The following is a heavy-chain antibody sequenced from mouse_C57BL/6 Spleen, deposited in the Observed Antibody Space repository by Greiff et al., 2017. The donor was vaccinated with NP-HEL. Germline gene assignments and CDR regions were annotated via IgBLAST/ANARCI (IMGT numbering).Heavy chain of an antibody. CDR1: GYTFTDYN. CDR3: GDDSWFDY. CDR2: INPNYGTT. D-gene: IGHD2-4*01. J-gene: IGHJ3*01. Sequence: EVQLQQPGAELVKPGASVKISCKASGYTFTDYNMNWVKQRTGKSLEWIGIINPNYGTTSYNQKFKGKATLTVDQSSSTAYMQLNSLTSEDSAVYYCGDDSWFDYWGQGTLVTVSA. V-gene: IGHV1-39*01.